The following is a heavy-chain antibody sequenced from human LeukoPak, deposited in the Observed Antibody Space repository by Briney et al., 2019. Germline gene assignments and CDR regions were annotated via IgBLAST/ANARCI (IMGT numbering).Heavy chain of an antibody. CDR2: IYVTGST. CDR3: ARHMGGGIEDMDV. V-gene: IGHV4-59*08. CDR1: GGSIGTYY. J-gene: IGHJ6*03. Sequence: PSETLSLTCIVPGGSIGTYYRSWLRQSPGKGLEWIGYIYVTGSTRYNPYLQSRVTISVDTSRNQFFLKMSSVTAADTAVYYCARHMGGGIEDMDVWGTGTKVTVSS. D-gene: IGHD3-16*02.